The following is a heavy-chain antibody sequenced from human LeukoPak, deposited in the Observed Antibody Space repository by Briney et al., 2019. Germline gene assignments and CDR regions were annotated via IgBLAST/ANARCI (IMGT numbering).Heavy chain of an antibody. CDR2: INPNSGGT. J-gene: IGHJ6*03. CDR1: GYTFTGYY. V-gene: IGHV1-2*02. Sequence: ASVKVSCKASGYTFTGYYMHWVRQAPGQGLEWMGWINPNSGGTNYAQKFQGRVTMTRDTSISTAYMELSRLRSDDTAVYYCARGQHITMVRGVNDYMDVWGKGTTVTVSS. CDR3: ARGQHITMVRGVNDYMDV. D-gene: IGHD3-10*01.